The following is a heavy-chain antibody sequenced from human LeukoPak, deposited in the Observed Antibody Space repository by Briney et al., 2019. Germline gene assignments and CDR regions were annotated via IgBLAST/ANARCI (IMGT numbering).Heavy chain of an antibody. J-gene: IGHJ4*02. Sequence: PGWSLRLSCAASGFTFSSYSMNWVRQAPGKGLEWVSSISSSSSYIYYADSVKGRFTISRDNAKNSLYLQMNSLRAEDTAVYYCARGGTLYSSSWFDYWGQGTLVTVSS. CDR3: ARGGTLYSSSWFDY. CDR2: ISSSSSYI. CDR1: GFTFSSYS. V-gene: IGHV3-21*01. D-gene: IGHD6-13*01.